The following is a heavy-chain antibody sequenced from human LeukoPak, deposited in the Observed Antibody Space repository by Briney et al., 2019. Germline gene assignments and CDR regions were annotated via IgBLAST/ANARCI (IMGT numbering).Heavy chain of an antibody. D-gene: IGHD3-16*01. J-gene: IGHJ4*02. Sequence: ASVKVSCKASGYTFTSYGISWVRQAPGQGPEWMGWISAYNGNTNYAQKLQGRVTMTTDTSTSTAYMELRSLRSDDTAVYYCARVGLGGKGENHVDYWGQGTLVTVSS. CDR1: GYTFTSYG. V-gene: IGHV1-18*04. CDR3: ARVGLGGKGENHVDY. CDR2: ISAYNGNT.